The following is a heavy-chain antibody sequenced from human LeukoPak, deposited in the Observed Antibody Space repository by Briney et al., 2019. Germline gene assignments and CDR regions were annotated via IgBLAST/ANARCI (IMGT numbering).Heavy chain of an antibody. J-gene: IGHJ4*02. Sequence: GSLRLSCAASGFTFSSFAMTWVRQAPGKGLEWVSGFDGNGPNTYYADSVKGRWTISRDNSRNTLYLEMNSLRPEDTAIYYCAKPRTTGLGWAQFDYWGQGSLVTVSS. D-gene: IGHD2-8*02. V-gene: IGHV3-23*01. CDR3: AKPRTTGLGWAQFDY. CDR2: FDGNGPNT. CDR1: GFTFSSFA.